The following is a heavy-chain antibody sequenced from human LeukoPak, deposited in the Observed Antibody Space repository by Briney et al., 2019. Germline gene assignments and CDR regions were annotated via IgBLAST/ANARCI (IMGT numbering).Heavy chain of an antibody. Sequence: VKPSETLSLTCSVSRGSMTSYYWTWIRQPPGKGLEWIGSLFYSGSPNANPSLKSRVTMSVDTSRNQFFLTLTSVTAADTALYFFARGGPRWLDPWGQGTLDIVSS. CDR2: LFYSGSP. CDR1: RGSMTSYY. D-gene: IGHD3-16*01. V-gene: IGHV4-59*01. CDR3: ARGGPRWLDP. J-gene: IGHJ5*02.